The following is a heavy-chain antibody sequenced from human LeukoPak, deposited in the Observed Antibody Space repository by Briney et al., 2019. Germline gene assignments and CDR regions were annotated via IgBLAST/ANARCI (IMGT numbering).Heavy chain of an antibody. V-gene: IGHV4-61*02. CDR3: AREEVWVATIFPFDI. J-gene: IGHJ3*02. D-gene: IGHD5-12*01. CDR2: IYTSGRT. CDR1: GGSISSGSYY. Sequence: PSETLSLTCTVSGGSISSGSYYWSWMRQPAGKGLEWIGRIYTSGRTNYHPPLKSRVTISVDTSKNQFSLKLCSVTAADTAVYYCAREEVWVATIFPFDIWGQGTMVTVSS.